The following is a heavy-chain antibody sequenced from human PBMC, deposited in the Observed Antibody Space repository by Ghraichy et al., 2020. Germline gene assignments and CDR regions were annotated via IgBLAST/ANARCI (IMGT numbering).Heavy chain of an antibody. Sequence: SETLSLTCAVYGGSFSGYYWSWIRQPPGKGLEWIGEINHSGSTNYNPSLKSRVTISVDTSKNQFSLKLSSVTAADTAVYYCARVNRNPRAARNWYFDLWGRGTLVTVSS. D-gene: IGHD2-15*01. V-gene: IGHV4-34*01. CDR3: ARVNRNPRAARNWYFDL. CDR1: GGSFSGYY. CDR2: INHSGST. J-gene: IGHJ2*01.